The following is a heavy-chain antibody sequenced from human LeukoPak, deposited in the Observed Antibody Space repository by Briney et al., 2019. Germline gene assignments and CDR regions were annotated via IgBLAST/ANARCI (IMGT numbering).Heavy chain of an antibody. D-gene: IGHD3-22*01. CDR1: GFSFSTSGVG. V-gene: IGHV2-5*02. CDR3: AHTYYYDSSGYYGLGAFDI. Sequence: SGPTLVKPTQTLTLTCTFSGFSFSTSGVGVGWIRQPPGKALEWLALIYWDDDKRYSPSLKSRLTITKDTSKNQVVLTMTNMDPVDTATYYCAHTYYYDSSGYYGLGAFDIWGQGTMVTVSS. J-gene: IGHJ3*02. CDR2: IYWDDDK.